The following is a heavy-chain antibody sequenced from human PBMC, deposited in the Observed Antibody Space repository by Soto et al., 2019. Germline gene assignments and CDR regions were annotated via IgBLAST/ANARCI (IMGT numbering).Heavy chain of an antibody. CDR2: IYWDDDR. J-gene: IGHJ2*01. CDR1: GFSLSTSGVG. V-gene: IGHV2-5*02. Sequence: QITLKESGPTLVKPTQTLTLTCTFSGFSLSTSGVGVGWIRQPPGKALEWLALIYWDDDRRYNPSLMSRLTITKDTSKHQVVLTMPNKDPVDTATYYCAHSHPVTGTAYWYFDLWGRGTLVTXSS. D-gene: IGHD6-19*01. CDR3: AHSHPVTGTAYWYFDL.